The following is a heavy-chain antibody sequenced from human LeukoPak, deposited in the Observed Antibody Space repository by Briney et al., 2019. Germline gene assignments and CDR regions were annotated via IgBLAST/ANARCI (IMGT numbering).Heavy chain of an antibody. CDR3: ARTGYSGYDFDY. V-gene: IGHV4-34*01. J-gene: IGHJ4*02. CDR1: GGSFSGYY. D-gene: IGHD5-12*01. Sequence: SGTLSLTCAVYGGSFSGYYWSWIRQPPGKGLEWIGEINHSGSTNYNPSLKSRLTISVDTPKNQFSLKLSSVTAADTAVYYCARTGYSGYDFDYWGQGTLVTVSS. CDR2: INHSGST.